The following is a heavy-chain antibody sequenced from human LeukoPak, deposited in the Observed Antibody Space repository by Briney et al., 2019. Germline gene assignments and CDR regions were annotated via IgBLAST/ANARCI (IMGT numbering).Heavy chain of an antibody. CDR2: IKQDGSEK. Sequence: PGGSLRLSCAASGFTFSSYWMSWVRQAPGKGLEWVANIKQDGSEKYYVDSVKGRFTISRDNAKNSLYLQMNSLRAEDTALYYCAKAGSDSSGYYHFDYWGQGTLVTVSS. CDR3: AKAGSDSSGYYHFDY. J-gene: IGHJ4*02. D-gene: IGHD3-22*01. V-gene: IGHV3-7*03. CDR1: GFTFSSYW.